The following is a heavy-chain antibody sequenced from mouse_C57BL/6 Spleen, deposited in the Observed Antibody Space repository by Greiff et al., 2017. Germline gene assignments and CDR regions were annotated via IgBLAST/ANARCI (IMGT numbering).Heavy chain of an antibody. Sequence: VQLVESEGGLVQPGSSMKLSCTASGFTFSDYYMAWVRQVPEKGLEWVANINYDGSSTYYLDSLKSRFIISRDNAKNILYLQMSSLKSEDTATYYCARDGDGSSYWYFDVWGTGTTVTVSS. CDR1: GFTFSDYY. CDR2: INYDGSST. V-gene: IGHV5-16*01. CDR3: ARDGDGSSYWYFDV. D-gene: IGHD1-1*01. J-gene: IGHJ1*03.